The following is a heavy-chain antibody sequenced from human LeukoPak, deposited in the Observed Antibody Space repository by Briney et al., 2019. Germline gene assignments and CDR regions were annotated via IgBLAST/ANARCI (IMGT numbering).Heavy chain of an antibody. CDR1: GGTFSSYA. D-gene: IGHD3-22*01. V-gene: IGHV1-69*05. CDR2: IIPIFGTA. CDR3: AREGYYDSSGYSS. J-gene: IGHJ4*02. Sequence: SVKVSCKASGGTFSSYAISWVRQAPGQGLEWMGGIIPIFGTANYAQRFQGRVTITTDESTSTAYMELSSLRSEDTAVYYCAREGYYDSSGYSSWGQGTLVTVSS.